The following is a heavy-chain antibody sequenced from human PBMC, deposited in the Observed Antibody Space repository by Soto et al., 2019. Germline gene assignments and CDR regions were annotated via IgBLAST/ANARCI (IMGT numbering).Heavy chain of an antibody. CDR2: ISSSGTYI. D-gene: IGHD2-2*01. V-gene: IGHV3-21*06. CDR1: GLFFNSYS. J-gene: IGHJ3*01. Sequence: EVQLLESGGGLVKPGGSLRLSCAASGLFFNSYSMTWVRQTPGKGLEWVSSISSSGTYIYYADVVKGRFTISRDNAKNSLYLEMNSLRADDTDLYYCARPTRVTANPPAFDVWGPGTLVTVSS. CDR3: ARPTRVTANPPAFDV.